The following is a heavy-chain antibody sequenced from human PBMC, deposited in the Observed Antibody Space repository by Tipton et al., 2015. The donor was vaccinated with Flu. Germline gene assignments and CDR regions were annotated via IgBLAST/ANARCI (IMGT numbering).Heavy chain of an antibody. D-gene: IGHD3-16*01. CDR1: GDSIRSDYY. J-gene: IGHJ3*02. Sequence: TLSLTCLVSGDSIRSDYYWGWIRQPPGKGLEWIGHISRGGSAYYNSSLQSRVTISVDSSRNRFSLKVKSVTAADTATYYCARGWGLTTTRADAFDIWGQGTMVTVSS. V-gene: IGHV4-38-2*02. CDR2: ISRGGSA. CDR3: ARGWGLTTTRADAFDI.